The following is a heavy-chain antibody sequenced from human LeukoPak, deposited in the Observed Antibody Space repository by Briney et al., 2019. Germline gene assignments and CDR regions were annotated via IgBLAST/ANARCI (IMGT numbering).Heavy chain of an antibody. V-gene: IGHV3-23*01. Sequence: PGGSLRLSCAASGFTFSSYAMSWVRQAPGKGLEWVSAIGGSGGSTYYADSVKGRFTISRDNSKNTLYLQMNSLRAEDTAVYYCAKDRPYSSGWYRAFDIWGQGTMVTVSS. CDR2: IGGSGGST. CDR3: AKDRPYSSGWYRAFDI. CDR1: GFTFSSYA. J-gene: IGHJ3*02. D-gene: IGHD6-19*01.